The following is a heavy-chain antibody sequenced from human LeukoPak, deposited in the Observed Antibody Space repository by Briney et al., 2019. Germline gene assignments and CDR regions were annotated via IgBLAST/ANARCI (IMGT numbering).Heavy chain of an antibody. D-gene: IGHD3-10*01. CDR2: IYRNDYT. Sequence: GGSLRLSCAASGFTFSSYAMSWVRQAPGKGLEWVSVIYRNDYTYYADSVKGRFTISRDNSKNTLYLQMNSLRAEDTAVYYCAREGDGGAGGNYGGQGPLVTVSS. CDR3: AREGDGGAGGNY. CDR1: GFTFSSYA. V-gene: IGHV3-66*01. J-gene: IGHJ4*02.